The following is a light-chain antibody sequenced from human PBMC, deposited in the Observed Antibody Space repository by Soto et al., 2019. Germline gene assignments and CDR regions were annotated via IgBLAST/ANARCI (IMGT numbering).Light chain of an antibody. CDR3: QQNNNWPRT. V-gene: IGKV3-15*01. J-gene: IGKJ1*01. CDR2: GAS. CDR1: QSVSSN. Sequence: VLTQSPDTLSVSPGDRATLSCRASQSVSSNLAWYQQKPGQAPRLLIYGASTRATGIPARFSGSGSGTEFTLTISSLQSEDFAVYYCQQNNNWPRTFGQGTKVDIK.